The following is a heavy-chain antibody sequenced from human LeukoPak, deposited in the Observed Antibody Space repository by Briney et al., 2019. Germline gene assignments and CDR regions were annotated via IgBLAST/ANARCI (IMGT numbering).Heavy chain of an antibody. CDR3: ARDKGGSYSNWFDP. V-gene: IGHV1-69*04. Sequence: SVKVSCKASGYTFTSYYMHWVRQAPGQGLEWMGRIIPILGIANYAQKFQGRVTITADKSTSTAYMELSSLRSEDTAVYYCARDKGGSYSNWFDPWGQGTLVTVSS. CDR2: IIPILGIA. D-gene: IGHD1-26*01. J-gene: IGHJ5*02. CDR1: GYTFTSYY.